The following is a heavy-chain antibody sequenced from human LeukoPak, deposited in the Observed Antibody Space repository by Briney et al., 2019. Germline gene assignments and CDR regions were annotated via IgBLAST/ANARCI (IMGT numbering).Heavy chain of an antibody. CDR2: IYYSGSA. CDR3: ARQSGRQTAMLY. CDR1: GGSFSGYY. D-gene: IGHD5-18*01. J-gene: IGHJ4*02. Sequence: SETLSLTCAVYGGSFSGYYWSWIRQPPGKGLEWIGYIYYSGSANYNPSLKSRVTISVDTSKNQFSLRLSSVTAADTAVYYCARQSGRQTAMLYWGQGTLVTVSS. V-gene: IGHV4-59*08.